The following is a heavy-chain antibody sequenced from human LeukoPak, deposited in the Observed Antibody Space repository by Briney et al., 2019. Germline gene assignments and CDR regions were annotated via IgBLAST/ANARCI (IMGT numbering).Heavy chain of an antibody. V-gene: IGHV4-59*01. J-gene: IGHJ4*02. CDR2: IYYSGST. CDR1: GGSISSYY. CDR3: ARVSAVAGVFDY. Sequence: ETLSLTCTVSGGSISSYYWSWIRQPPGKGLEWIGYIYYSGSTNYNPSLKSRVTISVDTSKNQFSLKLSSVTAADTAVYYCARVSAVAGVFDYWGRGTLVTVSS. D-gene: IGHD6-19*01.